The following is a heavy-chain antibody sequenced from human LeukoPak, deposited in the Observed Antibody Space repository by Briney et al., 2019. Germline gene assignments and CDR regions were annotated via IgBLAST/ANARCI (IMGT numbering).Heavy chain of an antibody. CDR2: INHSGST. CDR3: ARGLADYGGYVGWFDP. V-gene: IGHV4-34*01. D-gene: IGHD4-17*01. CDR1: GGSFSGYY. J-gene: IGHJ5*02. Sequence: SETLSLTCAVYGGSFSGYYWSWIRQPPGKGLEWIGEINHSGSTNYNPSLKSRVTISVDTSKNQFSLKLSSVTAADTAVYYCARGLADYGGYVGWFDPWGQGTLVTVSS.